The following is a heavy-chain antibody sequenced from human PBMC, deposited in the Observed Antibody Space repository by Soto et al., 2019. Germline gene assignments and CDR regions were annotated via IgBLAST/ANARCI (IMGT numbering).Heavy chain of an antibody. CDR1: GGSISNYY. CDR2: IYYSGST. Sequence: QVQLQESGPGLVKPSETLSLTCTVSGGSISNYYWSWIRQPPGKGLEWIGYIYYSGSTNYNPSLKGRVTIXXDTSKNQFCLELSSVSAADTAVYYCARRWGGTFDIWGQGTMVTVSS. D-gene: IGHD3-10*01. V-gene: IGHV4-59*08. J-gene: IGHJ3*02. CDR3: ARRWGGTFDI.